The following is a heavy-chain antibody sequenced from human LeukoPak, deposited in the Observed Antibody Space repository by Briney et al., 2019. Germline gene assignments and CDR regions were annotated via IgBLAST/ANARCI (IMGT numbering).Heavy chain of an antibody. J-gene: IGHJ4*02. D-gene: IGHD6-19*01. CDR2: INPDSGGT. CDR1: GYTFTSYD. CDR3: ARAVGSGWSEGY. V-gene: IGHV1-2*02. Sequence: ASVKVSCKASGYTFTSYDINWVRQATGQGLGWMGWINPDSGGTNYAQKFQGRVTMTRDTSINTAYMELSRLRSDDTAVYYCARAVGSGWSEGYWGQGTLVTVSS.